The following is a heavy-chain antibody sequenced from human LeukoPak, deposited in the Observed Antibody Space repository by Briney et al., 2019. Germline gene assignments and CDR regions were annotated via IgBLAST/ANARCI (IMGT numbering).Heavy chain of an antibody. CDR3: ARLFRYGDYQYYYYYMDV. Sequence: ASVKVSCKASGYTFTGYYMHWVRQAPGQGLEWMGWINPNSGGTNYAQKFQGRVTMTRDTSISTAYMELSRLRSDDTAVYYCARLFRYGDYQYYYYYMDVWGKGTTVTVSS. V-gene: IGHV1-2*02. CDR2: INPNSGGT. D-gene: IGHD4-17*01. CDR1: GYTFTGYY. J-gene: IGHJ6*03.